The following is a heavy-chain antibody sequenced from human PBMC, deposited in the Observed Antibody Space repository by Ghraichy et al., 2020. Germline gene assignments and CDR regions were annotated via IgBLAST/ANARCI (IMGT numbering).Heavy chain of an antibody. CDR2: ISSSSSYI. CDR1: GFTFSSYS. Sequence: GGSLRLSCAASGFTFSSYSMNWVRQAPGKGLEWVSSISSSSSYIYYADSVKGRFTISRDNAKNSLYLQMNSLRAEDTAVYYCARDHVALGGYSYGAIGYWGQGTLVTVSS. J-gene: IGHJ4*02. CDR3: ARDHVALGGYSYGAIGY. V-gene: IGHV3-21*01. D-gene: IGHD5-18*01.